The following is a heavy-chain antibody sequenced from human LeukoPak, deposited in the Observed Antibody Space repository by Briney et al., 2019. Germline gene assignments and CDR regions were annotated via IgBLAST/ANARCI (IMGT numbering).Heavy chain of an antibody. CDR3: AKDEVGYCSGGNCGPFDY. CDR2: ISYDGSNK. V-gene: IGHV3-30*18. J-gene: IGHJ4*02. D-gene: IGHD2-15*01. CDR1: GFTFSSYG. Sequence: PGGSLRLSCADSGFTFSSYGMHWVRQAPGKGLEWVAFISYDGSNKYYADSVKGRFTISRDNSKNTLYLQMNSLRTEDTAVYYCAKDEVGYCSGGNCGPFDYWGQGTLVTVSS.